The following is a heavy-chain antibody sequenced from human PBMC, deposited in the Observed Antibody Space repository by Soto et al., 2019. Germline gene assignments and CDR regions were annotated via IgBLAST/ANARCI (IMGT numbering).Heavy chain of an antibody. CDR2: MSPGGNSQ. D-gene: IGHD3-22*01. CDR1: GFNFNIHA. J-gene: IGHJ4*02. V-gene: IGHV3-30-3*01. CDR3: ASGAAFYYDTSRY. Sequence: GSLRLSCAAPGFNFNIHALHWIRQAPGEGLDCVAVMSPGGNSQYYADSVKGRFTISRDTSKSTLYLQMTSLRPEDTAVYYCASGAAFYYDTSRYWGQGTLVTVSS.